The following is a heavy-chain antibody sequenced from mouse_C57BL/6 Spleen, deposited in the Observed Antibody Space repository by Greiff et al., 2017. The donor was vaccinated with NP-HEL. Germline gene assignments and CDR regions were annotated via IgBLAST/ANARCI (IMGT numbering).Heavy chain of an antibody. Sequence: QVQLQQPGAELVMPGASVKLSCKASGYTFTSYWMHWVKQRPGQGLEWIGEIDPSDSYTNYNQKFKGKSTLTVDKSSSTAYMQLSSLTSEDSAVYYCASSDVYDEAWFAYRGQGTLVTVSA. D-gene: IGHD2-2*01. CDR3: ASSDVYDEAWFAY. J-gene: IGHJ3*01. CDR2: IDPSDSYT. V-gene: IGHV1-69*01. CDR1: GYTFTSYW.